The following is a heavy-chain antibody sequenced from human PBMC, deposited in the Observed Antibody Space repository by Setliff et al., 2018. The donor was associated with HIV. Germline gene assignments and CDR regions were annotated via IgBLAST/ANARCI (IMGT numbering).Heavy chain of an antibody. CDR1: GGSISIHY. Sequence: SETLSLTCTVSGGSISIHYWSWIRQPPGKGLEYIGSIHYNEKTYYNPSLKSRVTISIDTSKNQFSLNLTSVTAADTAVYYCASRVYYYDSNNFLREEGFDPWGQGTLVTVSS. CDR2: IHYNEKT. J-gene: IGHJ5*02. CDR3: ASRVYYYDSNNFLREEGFDP. D-gene: IGHD3-22*01. V-gene: IGHV4-59*05.